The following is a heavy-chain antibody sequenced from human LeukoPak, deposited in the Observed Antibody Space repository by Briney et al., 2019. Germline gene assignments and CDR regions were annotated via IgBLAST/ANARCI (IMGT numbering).Heavy chain of an antibody. Sequence: SETLSLTCTVSGGSISSHYWSWIRQPPGKGLEWIGYVYYTGSTNYNPSLKSRVTISVDTSKSQFSLKLSSVTAADSAVYYCAGELASYYYYYMDVWGKGTTVTVSS. CDR2: VYYTGST. CDR1: GGSISSHY. V-gene: IGHV4-59*11. J-gene: IGHJ6*03. CDR3: AGELASYYYYYMDV.